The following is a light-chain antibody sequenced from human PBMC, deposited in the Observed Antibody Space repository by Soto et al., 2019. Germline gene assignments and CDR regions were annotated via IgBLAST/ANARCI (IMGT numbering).Light chain of an antibody. J-gene: IGLJ1*01. CDR2: SNN. CDR3: AAWDDSLNGPYV. Sequence: QSVLTQPPSASGTPGQRVTISCSGSSSNIGSNTVNWYQQLPGTAPKLLIYSNNQRPSGVPDRFSGSKSGTSASLAISGLQSEDEAYYYCAAWDDSLNGPYVFGTGTNVTVL. V-gene: IGLV1-44*01. CDR1: SSNIGSNT.